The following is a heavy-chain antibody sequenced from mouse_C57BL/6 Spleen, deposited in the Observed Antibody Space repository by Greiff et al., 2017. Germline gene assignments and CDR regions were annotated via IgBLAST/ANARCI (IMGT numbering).Heavy chain of an antibody. D-gene: IGHD2-3*01. Sequence: VQLQQSGPELVKPGASVKISCKASGYAFSSSWMNWVKQRPGKGLEWIGRIYPGDGDTKYNGKFKGKATLTADKSSSTAYMQLSSLTSEDSAVYFCASGIYDGYYVDYFDYWGQGTTLTVSS. CDR1: GYAFSSSW. CDR3: ASGIYDGYYVDYFDY. CDR2: IYPGDGDT. V-gene: IGHV1-82*01. J-gene: IGHJ2*01.